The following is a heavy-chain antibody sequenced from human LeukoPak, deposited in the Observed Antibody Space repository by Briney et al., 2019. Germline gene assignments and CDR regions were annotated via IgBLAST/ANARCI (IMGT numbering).Heavy chain of an antibody. Sequence: SVKVSCKASGGTFSSYAISWVRQAPGQGLEWMGGIIPIFGTANYAQKFQGRVTITADKSTSTAYMELSSLRSEDTAVYYCARDLEGFGWGYYFDYWGQGTLVTVSS. CDR2: IIPIFGTA. V-gene: IGHV1-69*06. D-gene: IGHD3-3*01. CDR1: GGTFSSYA. J-gene: IGHJ4*02. CDR3: ARDLEGFGWGYYFDY.